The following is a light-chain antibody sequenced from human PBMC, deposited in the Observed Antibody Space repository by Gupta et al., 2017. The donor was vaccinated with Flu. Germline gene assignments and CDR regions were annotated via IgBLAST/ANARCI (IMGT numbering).Light chain of an antibody. CDR3: QQYGSSSL. Sequence: LTWYQQKPGQAPRRLIYGASNRATGIPDRFSGSGSGTDFTLTISRLDPEDFAVYYCQQYGSSSLFGGGTKVEIK. CDR2: GAS. J-gene: IGKJ4*01. V-gene: IGKV3-20*01.